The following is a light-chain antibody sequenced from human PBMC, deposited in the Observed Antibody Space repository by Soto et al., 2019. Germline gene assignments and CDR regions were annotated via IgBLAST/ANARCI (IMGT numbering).Light chain of an antibody. CDR1: SSDVGAYNY. V-gene: IGLV2-14*01. CDR3: RAYASSSIRM. Sequence: QSALTQPASVSGSPGQSITISCTGTSSDVGAYNYVSWYQQHPGKAPKVMIYEVSNRPSGVSNRFSGSKSGNTATLTISGLQAEDEGDYYCRAYASSSIRMFGGGTKLTVL. CDR2: EVS. J-gene: IGLJ3*02.